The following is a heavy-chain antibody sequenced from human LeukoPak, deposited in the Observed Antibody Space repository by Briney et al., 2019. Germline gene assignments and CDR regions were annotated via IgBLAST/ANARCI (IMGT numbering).Heavy chain of an antibody. V-gene: IGHV4-31*03. CDR1: GGSISSGGYY. CDR3: ARVVNYRFDP. J-gene: IGHJ5*02. Sequence: SETLSLTCTVSGGSISSGGYYWSWIRQHPGKGLEWIGSIYYSGSTYYNPSLKSRVTISVDTSKNQFSLKLSSVTAADTAVYYCARVVNYRFDPWGQGTLVTVSS. CDR2: IYYSGST. D-gene: IGHD1-7*01.